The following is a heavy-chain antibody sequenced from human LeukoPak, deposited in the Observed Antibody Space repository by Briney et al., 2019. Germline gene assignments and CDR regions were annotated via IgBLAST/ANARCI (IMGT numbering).Heavy chain of an antibody. V-gene: IGHV3-43*02. CDR3: STWAFYHGLDV. CDR2: IHADGGRT. J-gene: IGHJ6*02. Sequence: GGSLRLSCAASGFTFDDYAMHWVRQAPGKGLECVAHIHADGGRTFYADSVKGRFTVSRDNGKNSLFLQMDSLTSDDTALYYCSTWAFYHGLDVWGQGATVIVSS. CDR1: GFTFDDYA. D-gene: IGHD2/OR15-2a*01.